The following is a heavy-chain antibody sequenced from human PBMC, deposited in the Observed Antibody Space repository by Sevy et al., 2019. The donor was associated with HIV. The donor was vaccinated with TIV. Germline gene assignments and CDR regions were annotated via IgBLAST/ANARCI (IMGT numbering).Heavy chain of an antibody. D-gene: IGHD4-4*01. CDR2: INQDGSGK. Sequence: GGSLRLSCAGSGFTFSSYWMSWVRQAPGKGLEWVANINQDGSGKNYVDSVKGRFTISRDNAKNSLYIQMNSLRAEDTAVYYCARDPFSKADYWGQGTLVTVSS. V-gene: IGHV3-7*01. J-gene: IGHJ4*02. CDR3: ARDPFSKADY. CDR1: GFTFSSYW.